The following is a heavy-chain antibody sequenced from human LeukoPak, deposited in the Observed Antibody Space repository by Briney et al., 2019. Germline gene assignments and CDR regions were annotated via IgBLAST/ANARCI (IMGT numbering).Heavy chain of an antibody. CDR1: EFSFGSYA. Sequence: PGGSLRLSCAASEFSFGSYAMSWVRQAPGKGLQWVSGISGSGDSTYYADSVNGRFTISRDNSKNTLYLQMISLRAEDTAVYYCARDRRGSYYNVAYYYYMDVWGKGTTVTVSS. CDR2: ISGSGDST. D-gene: IGHD3-10*01. CDR3: ARDRRGSYYNVAYYYYMDV. J-gene: IGHJ6*03. V-gene: IGHV3-23*01.